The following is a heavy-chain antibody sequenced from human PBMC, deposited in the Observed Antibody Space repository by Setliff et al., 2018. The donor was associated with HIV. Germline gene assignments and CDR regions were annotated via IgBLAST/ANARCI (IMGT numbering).Heavy chain of an antibody. D-gene: IGHD2-21*02. J-gene: IGHJ6*03. Sequence: GGSLRLSCAASGFTFTNYYMSWVRQGPGKGLEWVAVLSAHGSRRSYADSLQGRFTISRDNSKNTLYLQINRLRPEDTAVYYCAKVGGDGRFHYYQLDVWGKGTTVTVSS. CDR2: LSAHGSRR. CDR3: AKVGGDGRFHYYQLDV. CDR1: GFTFTNYY. V-gene: IGHV3-30*01.